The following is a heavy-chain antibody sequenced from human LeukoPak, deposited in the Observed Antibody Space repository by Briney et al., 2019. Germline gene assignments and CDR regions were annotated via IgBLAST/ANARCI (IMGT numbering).Heavy chain of an antibody. CDR2: ISNSGGST. CDR3: ARGLITGAAGTYYYYGMDV. CDR1: GFIFSRYG. V-gene: IGHV3-64*01. D-gene: IGHD6-13*01. Sequence: GGSLRLSCVASGFIFSRYGMHWVRQAPGKGREYVTDISNSGGSTYYANSVKGRYTISRDNSKNTLYLQMGSLRGEDMAVYYCARGLITGAAGTYYYYGMDVWGQGTTVTVSS. J-gene: IGHJ6*02.